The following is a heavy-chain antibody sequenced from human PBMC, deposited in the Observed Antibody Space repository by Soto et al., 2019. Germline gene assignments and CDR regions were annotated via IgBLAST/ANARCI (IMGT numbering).Heavy chain of an antibody. V-gene: IGHV4-59*01. CDR2: IYYSGST. D-gene: IGHD3-16*02. CDR3: ARGPARGLRLGELSPRFDY. Sequence: SETLSLTCTVSGGSISSYYWSWIRQPPGKGPEWIGYIYYSGSTNYNPSLKSRVTISVDTSKNQFSLRLTSVTAADTAVYYCARGPARGLRLGELSPRFDYWGQGTMVTVYS. J-gene: IGHJ4*02. CDR1: GGSISSYY.